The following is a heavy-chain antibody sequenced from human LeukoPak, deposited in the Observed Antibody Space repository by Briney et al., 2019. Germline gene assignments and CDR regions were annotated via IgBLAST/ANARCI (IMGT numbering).Heavy chain of an antibody. CDR2: IISKANSYAT. CDR3: ARGDDSGYYDYFDY. CDR1: GFTFSGSA. Sequence: GGSLRLSCAASGFTFSGSAMHWVRQASGKGREWVGRIISKANSYATAYAASVKGRFTISRDDSKNTAYLQMNSLKTEDTAVYYCARGDDSGYYDYFDYWGQGALVTVSS. V-gene: IGHV3-73*01. D-gene: IGHD5-12*01. J-gene: IGHJ4*02.